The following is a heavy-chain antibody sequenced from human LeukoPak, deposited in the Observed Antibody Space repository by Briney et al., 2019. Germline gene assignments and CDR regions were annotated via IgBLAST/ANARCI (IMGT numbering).Heavy chain of an antibody. D-gene: IGHD2-15*01. CDR3: ARPRGAGNSGYLDF. Sequence: GESLKISRKGYGYSFTNYWIGGVCQMPGKGLEWLGIIYPGDSDTRYSLSFQGQVTISADKSISTAYLQWSSPKASDTAMYYCARPRGAGNSGYLDFWGQGTLVTVSS. CDR2: IYPGDSDT. V-gene: IGHV5-51*01. CDR1: GYSFTNYW. J-gene: IGHJ4*02.